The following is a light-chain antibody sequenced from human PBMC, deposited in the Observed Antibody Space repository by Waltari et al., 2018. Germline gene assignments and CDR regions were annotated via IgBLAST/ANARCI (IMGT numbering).Light chain of an antibody. CDR2: KAS. Sequence: DIQMTQSPSTLSASLGDRVPITCRASQSLSNWLAWYQQKPGKAPKVLIYKASTLESGVPSRFSGSGSGTEFTLTISSLQPDDFATYYCQQYRNLWTFGQGTKVEIK. CDR3: QQYRNLWT. CDR1: QSLSNW. V-gene: IGKV1-5*03. J-gene: IGKJ1*01.